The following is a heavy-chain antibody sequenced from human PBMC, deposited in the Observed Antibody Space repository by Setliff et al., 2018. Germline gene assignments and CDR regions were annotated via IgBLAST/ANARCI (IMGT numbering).Heavy chain of an antibody. CDR3: ARSINMDRNWFDP. Sequence: GASVKVSCKASGYTFTGYYMHWVRQAPGQGLEWMGWINPNSGGTNYAQKFQGRVTMTRDTSISTAYMELSRLRSDDTAVYYCARSINMDRNWFDPWGQGTLVTVSS. D-gene: IGHD3-10*01. V-gene: IGHV1-2*02. J-gene: IGHJ5*02. CDR2: INPNSGGT. CDR1: GYTFTGYY.